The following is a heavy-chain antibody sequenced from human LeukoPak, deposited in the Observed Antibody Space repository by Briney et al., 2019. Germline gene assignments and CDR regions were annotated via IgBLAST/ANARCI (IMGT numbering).Heavy chain of an antibody. V-gene: IGHV4-34*01. CDR1: GGSFSGYY. J-gene: IGHJ5*02. CDR3: ARVDLRWFDP. Sequence: SEALSLTCAVYGGSFSGYYWSWIRQPPGKGLEWIGEINHSGSTNYNPSLKSRVTISVDTSKNQFSLKLSSVTAADTAVYYCARVDLRWFDPWGQGTLVTVSS. D-gene: IGHD4-17*01. CDR2: INHSGST.